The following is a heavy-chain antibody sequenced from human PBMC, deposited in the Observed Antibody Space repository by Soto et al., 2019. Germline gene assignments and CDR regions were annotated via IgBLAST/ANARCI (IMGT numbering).Heavy chain of an antibody. CDR2: ISAYNGNT. D-gene: IGHD6-19*01. Sequence: ASVQVSCKASGYSFTSYGISWVRQAPGQGLEWMGWISAYNGNTNYAQKLQSRVTMTTDTSTSTAYMELRSLRSDDTAVYYCAIIVAGNGDFDYWGQGTLVTVSS. V-gene: IGHV1-18*01. J-gene: IGHJ4*02. CDR3: AIIVAGNGDFDY. CDR1: GYSFTSYG.